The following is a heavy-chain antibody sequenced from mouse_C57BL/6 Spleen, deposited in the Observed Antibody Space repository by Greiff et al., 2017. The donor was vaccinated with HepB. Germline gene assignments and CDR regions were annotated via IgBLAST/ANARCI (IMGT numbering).Heavy chain of an antibody. J-gene: IGHJ4*01. CDR3: ARHGVLYYAMDY. CDR1: GFTFSSYG. Sequence: EVKLVESGGDLVKPGGSLKLSCAASGFTFSSYGMSWVRQTPDKRLEWVATISSGGSYTYYPDSVKGRFTISRDNAKNTLYLQMSSLKSEDTAMYYCARHGVLYYAMDYWGQGTSVTVSS. D-gene: IGHD5-1*01. V-gene: IGHV5-6*01. CDR2: ISSGGSYT.